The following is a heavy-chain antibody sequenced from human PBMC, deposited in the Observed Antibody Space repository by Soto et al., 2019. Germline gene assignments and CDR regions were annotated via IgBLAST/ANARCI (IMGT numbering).Heavy chain of an antibody. CDR2: IFYSGST. J-gene: IGHJ6*02. CDR3: ARHVSSSGWYGVGIYYYYGMDV. V-gene: IGHV4-39*01. Sequence: SETLSLTCTVSGGSISSSSYYWGWIRQPPGTGLEWIGSIFYSGSTYYNPSLKSRVTISVDTSENQFSLKLSSVTAADTAVYYCARHVSSSGWYGVGIYYYYGMDVWGQGTTVT. D-gene: IGHD6-19*01. CDR1: GGSISSSSYY.